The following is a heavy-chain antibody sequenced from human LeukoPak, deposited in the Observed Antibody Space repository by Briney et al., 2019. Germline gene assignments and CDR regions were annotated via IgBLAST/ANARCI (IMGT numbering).Heavy chain of an antibody. J-gene: IGHJ4*02. CDR3: ARGFGYSYGRTPFDY. D-gene: IGHD5-18*01. CDR1: GYTFTSYD. V-gene: IGHV1-8*01. CDR2: MNPNSGNT. Sequence: ASVKVSCKASGYTFTSYDINWVRQATGRGLEWMGWMNPNSGNTGYAQKFQGRVTMTRNTSISTACMELSSLRSEDTAVYYCARGFGYSYGRTPFDYWGQGTLVTVSS.